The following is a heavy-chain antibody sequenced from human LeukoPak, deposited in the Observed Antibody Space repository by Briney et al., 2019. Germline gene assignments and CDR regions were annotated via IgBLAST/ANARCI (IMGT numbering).Heavy chain of an antibody. Sequence: PGGSLRLSCVASGFTFSKFAVSWVRQAPGKGLEWVSSISASGGKTYDADSVKGRFTISRDNSKNTFYLDMNSLRADDTAVYYCAKDHSPHNSGWYPTKYYFDYWGQGTLVTVSS. CDR1: GFTFSKFA. J-gene: IGHJ4*02. D-gene: IGHD6-19*01. CDR3: AKDHSPHNSGWYPTKYYFDY. V-gene: IGHV3-23*01. CDR2: ISASGGKT.